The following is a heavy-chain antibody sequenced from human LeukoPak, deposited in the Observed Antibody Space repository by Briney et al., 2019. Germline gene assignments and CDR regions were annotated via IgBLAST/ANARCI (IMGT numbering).Heavy chain of an antibody. D-gene: IGHD3-10*01. J-gene: IGHJ3*02. V-gene: IGHV3-30*04. Sequence: GRSLRLSCVASGFTFSTYAIHWVRHAPGKGLEWVAVVSKDGNTKYYADSVKGRFTISRDNSKNTLYLQMNSLRAEDTSVYYCARGIQPPKYYGSGSDTFDIWGQGTMVTVSS. CDR2: VSKDGNTK. CDR1: GFTFSTYA. CDR3: ARGIQPPKYYGSGSDTFDI.